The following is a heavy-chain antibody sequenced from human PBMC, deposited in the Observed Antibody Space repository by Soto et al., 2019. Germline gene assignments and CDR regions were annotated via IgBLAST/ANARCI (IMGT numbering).Heavy chain of an antibody. CDR1: GYSFTSYG. CDR3: ARDLHGDPYY. CDR2: IIAYNGNT. V-gene: IGHV1-18*01. J-gene: IGHJ4*02. Sequence: KISCKGSGYSFTSYGISWVRQAPGQGLEWMGWIIAYNGNTNYAQKLQGRVTMTTDTSTSTAYMELRSLRSDDTAVYYCARDLHGDPYYWGQGTLVTVSS. D-gene: IGHD4-17*01.